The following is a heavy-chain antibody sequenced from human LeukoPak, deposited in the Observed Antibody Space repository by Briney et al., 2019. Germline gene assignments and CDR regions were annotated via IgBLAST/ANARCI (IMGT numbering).Heavy chain of an antibody. D-gene: IGHD3-3*01. CDR3: AKDTVWSGYSFDP. Sequence: PGGSLRLSCAASGFTFSSYGMHWVRQAPGKGLEWVAVIWYDGSNKYYADSVKGRFTISRDNSKNTLYLQMNSLRAEDTAVYYCAKDTVWSGYSFDPWGQGTLVTVSS. CDR2: IWYDGSNK. V-gene: IGHV3-33*06. CDR1: GFTFSSYG. J-gene: IGHJ5*02.